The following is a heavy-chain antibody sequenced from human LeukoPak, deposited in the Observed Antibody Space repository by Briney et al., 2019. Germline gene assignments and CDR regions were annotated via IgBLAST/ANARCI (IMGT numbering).Heavy chain of an antibody. CDR1: GGTFSSYA. D-gene: IGHD5-18*01. CDR2: IIPIFGTA. CDR3: EADVGTAMVVFDY. J-gene: IGHJ4*02. Sequence: SVKVSCKASGGTFSSYAISWVRQAPGQGLEWMGRIIPIFGTANYAQKFQGRVTITTDESTSTAYVELSSLRSEDTAVYYCEADVGTAMVVFDYWGQGTLVTVSS. V-gene: IGHV1-69*05.